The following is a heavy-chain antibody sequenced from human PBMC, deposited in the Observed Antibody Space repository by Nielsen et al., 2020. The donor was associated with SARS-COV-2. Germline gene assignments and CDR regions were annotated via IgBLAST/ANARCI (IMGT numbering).Heavy chain of an antibody. V-gene: IGHV1-3*01. D-gene: IGHD6-13*01. CDR1: GYTFTSSA. CDR3: ARWVAAADAFDI. J-gene: IGHJ3*02. Sequence: ASVKVSCKASGYTFTSSAMHWVRQAPGQRLEWMGWINAGNGNTKYSQKFQGRVTITRDTSASTAYMELSSLRSEDTAVYYCARWVAAADAFDIWGQGTMVTVSS. CDR2: INAGNGNT.